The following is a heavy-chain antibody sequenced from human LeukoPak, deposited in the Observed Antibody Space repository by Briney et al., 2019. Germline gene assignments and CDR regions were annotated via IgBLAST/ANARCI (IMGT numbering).Heavy chain of an antibody. D-gene: IGHD3-22*01. Sequence: PGRSLRLSCAASGFTFDDYAMHWVRQGPGKGLEWVSGISWNSGRIGYADSVKGRFTISRDNAKNSLYLQMNSLRAEDTAVYYCARDPRDYYDSTTWGQGTLVTVSS. CDR3: ARDPRDYYDSTT. V-gene: IGHV3-9*01. CDR1: GFTFDDYA. CDR2: ISWNSGRI. J-gene: IGHJ4*02.